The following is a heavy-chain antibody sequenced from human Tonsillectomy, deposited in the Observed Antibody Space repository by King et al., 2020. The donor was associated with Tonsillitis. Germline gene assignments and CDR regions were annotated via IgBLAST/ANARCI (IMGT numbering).Heavy chain of an antibody. V-gene: IGHV2-5*02. Sequence: TLKESGPTLVKPTQTLTLTCTLSAFSLTVTGVGVGWFRQPPGKSLEWLALIHWDDDTRSNPFLKSRLTLTKDTSKNQVVLTMTNMDPVDTATYYCAHLPGIPVANTFPSYFDYWGQGTLVTVSS. CDR3: AHLPGIPVANTFPSYFDY. CDR2: IHWDDDT. CDR1: AFSLTVTGVG. D-gene: IGHD6-19*01. J-gene: IGHJ4*02.